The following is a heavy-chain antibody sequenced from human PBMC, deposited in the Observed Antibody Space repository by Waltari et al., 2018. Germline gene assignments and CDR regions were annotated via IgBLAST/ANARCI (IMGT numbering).Heavy chain of an antibody. Sequence: QVQLQESGPGLVKPSETLSLTCAVSGYSISSGYYWGWIRQPPGKGLEYIGSIHHSASPYYTPSLKSRVTISVDTSKNQFSLKLISVTAADTAVYYCARYGHWFDPWGQGTLVTVSS. CDR3: ARYGHWFDP. CDR2: IHHSASP. D-gene: IGHD4-17*01. V-gene: IGHV4-38-2*01. J-gene: IGHJ5*02. CDR1: GYSISSGYY.